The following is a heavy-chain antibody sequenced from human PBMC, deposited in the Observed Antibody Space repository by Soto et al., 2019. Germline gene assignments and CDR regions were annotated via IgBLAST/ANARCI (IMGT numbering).Heavy chain of an antibody. CDR1: RFNFTDAW. CDR3: ATVPDTSGPT. V-gene: IGHV3-15*07. J-gene: IGHJ4*02. Sequence: EMQLVQSGGGLVKPGGSLRLSCVASRFNFTDAWLNWIRQAPGKGLEWVGRIKTKAEGETADYTAPVRGRFTISRDDSQSTLPLQMESLKTEDTAVYSCATVPDTSGPTWGLGVLVTVSS. CDR2: IKTKAEGETA. D-gene: IGHD6-19*01.